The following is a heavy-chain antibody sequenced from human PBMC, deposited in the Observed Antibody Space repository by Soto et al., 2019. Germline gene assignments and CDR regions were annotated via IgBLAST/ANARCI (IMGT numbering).Heavy chain of an antibody. CDR1: GYTFTSYG. J-gene: IGHJ4*02. D-gene: IGHD6-13*01. CDR2: IVVGSGNT. V-gene: IGHV1-58*02. Sequence: ASVKVSCKASGYTFTSYGISWVRQARGQRLEWIGWIVVGSGNTNYAQKFQGRVTITRDMSTSTAYMELSSLRSEDTAVYYCAAGARGISSWYLDYWGQGTLVTVSS. CDR3: AAGARGISSWYLDY.